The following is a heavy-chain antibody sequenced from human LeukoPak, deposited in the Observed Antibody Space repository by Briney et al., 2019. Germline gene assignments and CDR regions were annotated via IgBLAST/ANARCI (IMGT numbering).Heavy chain of an antibody. D-gene: IGHD3-3*01. CDR1: GGTFSSYT. J-gene: IGHJ5*02. V-gene: IGHV1-69*04. Sequence: ASVKVSCKASGGTFSSYTINWVRQAPGQGLEWMGRIIPILGIANYAQKFQGRVTITADKSTSTAYMELSSLRSEDTAVYYCARDRGIFGVDNWFDPWGQGTLVTVSS. CDR2: IIPILGIA. CDR3: ARDRGIFGVDNWFDP.